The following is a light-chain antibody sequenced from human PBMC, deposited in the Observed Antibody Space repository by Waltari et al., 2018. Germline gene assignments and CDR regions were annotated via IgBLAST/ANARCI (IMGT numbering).Light chain of an antibody. V-gene: IGKV1-17*01. J-gene: IGKJ2*03. Sequence: DIQMPQSPSSLSASAGDTVTITCRASQGISTYLNWYQQKPGKAPKRLIYAASSLESGVPSRFSGSGSGTDFTLTISSLQPEDFATYYCLQYNSHPYSFGQGTKVEIK. CDR3: LQYNSHPYS. CDR1: QGISTY. CDR2: AAS.